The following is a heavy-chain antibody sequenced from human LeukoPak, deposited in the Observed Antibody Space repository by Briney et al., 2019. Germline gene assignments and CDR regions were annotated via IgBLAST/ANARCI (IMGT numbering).Heavy chain of an antibody. CDR1: GLTFSDYY. CDR2: ISIGSSYT. J-gene: IGHJ4*02. D-gene: IGHD2-15*01. V-gene: IGHV3-11*05. Sequence: KPGGSLRLSCAASGLTFSDYYMSWIRQALEKGLEWVSYISIGSSYTNYADSVKGRFTISRDNAKNSLYLQMNSLRAEDTAVYYCARVPRVGDYVDYWGQGTLVTVSS. CDR3: ARVPRVGDYVDY.